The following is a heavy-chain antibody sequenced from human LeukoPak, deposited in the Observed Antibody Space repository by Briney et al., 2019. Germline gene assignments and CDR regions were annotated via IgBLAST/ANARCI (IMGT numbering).Heavy chain of an antibody. J-gene: IGHJ4*02. CDR1: GFTFSSYA. V-gene: IGHV3-23*01. Sequence: GGSLRLSCAASGFTFSSYAMSWVRQAPGKGLEWVSAISGSGGSTYYADSVKGRFTISRDNSKNTLYLQMNSLRTEDTAVYYCAKDITIFGVVIDNPYNPNAYWGQGTLVTVSS. CDR2: ISGSGGST. CDR3: AKDITIFGVVIDNPYNPNAY. D-gene: IGHD3-3*01.